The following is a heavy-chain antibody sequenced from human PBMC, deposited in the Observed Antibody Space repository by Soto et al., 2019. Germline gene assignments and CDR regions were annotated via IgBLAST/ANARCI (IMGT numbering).Heavy chain of an antibody. D-gene: IGHD4-17*01. Sequence: GGSLRLSCAASGFTFSSYSMNWVRQAPGKGLEWVSSISSSSSYIYYADSVKGRFTISRDNAKNSLYLQMNSLRAEDTAVYYCVREMITTYGDSEDYWGQGTLVTGSS. CDR3: VREMITTYGDSEDY. CDR1: GFTFSSYS. CDR2: ISSSSSYI. J-gene: IGHJ4*02. V-gene: IGHV3-21*01.